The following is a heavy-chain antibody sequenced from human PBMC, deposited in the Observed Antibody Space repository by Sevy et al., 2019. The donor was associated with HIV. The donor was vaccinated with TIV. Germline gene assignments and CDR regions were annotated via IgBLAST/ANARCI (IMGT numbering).Heavy chain of an antibody. CDR3: AGALYDSSGSFDALDI. D-gene: IGHD3-22*01. V-gene: IGHV3-7*04. J-gene: IGHJ3*02. Sequence: GGSLRLSCAASGFTFNSYWMSWVRQAPGKGLEWVANIKQDGSEKYYVDSVKGRFTISRDNSQNSLFLQMNTLRAEDTAVYYCAGALYDSSGSFDALDIWGQGTMVTVSS. CDR2: IKQDGSEK. CDR1: GFTFNSYW.